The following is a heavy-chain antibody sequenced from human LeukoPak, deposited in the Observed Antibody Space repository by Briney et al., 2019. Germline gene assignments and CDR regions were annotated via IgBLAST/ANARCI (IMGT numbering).Heavy chain of an antibody. V-gene: IGHV3-23*01. CDR1: GFTFSSYA. J-gene: IGHJ3*02. Sequence: GGSLRLSCAASGFTFSSYAMSWVRQAPGKGLEWVSTISGSGGSTYYADSVKGRFTISRDNSKNTLYLQMNSLRAEDTAVYYCANLDYYDYVCGSYRDAFDIWGQGTMVTVSS. CDR3: ANLDYYDYVCGSYRDAFDI. D-gene: IGHD3-16*02. CDR2: ISGSGGST.